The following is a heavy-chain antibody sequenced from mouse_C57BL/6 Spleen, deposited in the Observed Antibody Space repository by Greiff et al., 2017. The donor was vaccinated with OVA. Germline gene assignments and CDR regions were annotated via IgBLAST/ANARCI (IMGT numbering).Heavy chain of an antibody. D-gene: IGHD1-1*01. V-gene: IGHV1-85*01. CDR3: AREEGYGSSYKAMDY. J-gene: IGHJ4*01. CDR2: IYPRDGST. CDR1: GYTFTSYD. Sequence: QVQLKESGPELVKPGASVKLSCKASGYTFTSYDINWVKQRPGQGLEWIGWIYPRDGSTKYNEKFKGKATLTVDTSSSTADMELHSLTSEDSAVYFCAREEGYGSSYKAMDYWGQGTSVTVSS.